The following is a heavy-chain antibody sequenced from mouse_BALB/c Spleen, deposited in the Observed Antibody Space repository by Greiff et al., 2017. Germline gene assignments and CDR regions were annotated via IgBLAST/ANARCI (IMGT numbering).Heavy chain of an antibody. CDR3: ARSFHFDY. CDR2: ISSGSSTI. CDR1: GFTFSSFG. Sequence: EVKLVESGGGLVQPGGSRKLSCAASGFTFSSFGMHWVRQAPEKGLEWVAYISSGSSTIYYADTVKGRFTISRDNPKNTLFLQMTSLRSEDTAMYYCARSFHFDYWGQGTTLTVSS. V-gene: IGHV5-17*02. J-gene: IGHJ2*01.